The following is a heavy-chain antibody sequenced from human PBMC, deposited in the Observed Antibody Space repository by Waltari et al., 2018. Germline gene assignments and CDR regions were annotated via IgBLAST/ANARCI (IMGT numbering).Heavy chain of an antibody. D-gene: IGHD2-15*01. CDR3: AGAVGCSGGSCYSAY. CDR2: IIPILGIA. V-gene: IGHV1-69*02. J-gene: IGHJ4*02. Sequence: QVQLVQSGAEVKKPGSSVKVSCKASGCTFSSYTISWVRQAPGQGLEWMGRIIPILGIANYAQKFQGRVTITADKSTSTAYMELSSLRSEDTAVYYCAGAVGCSGGSCYSAYWGQGTLVTVSS. CDR1: GCTFSSYT.